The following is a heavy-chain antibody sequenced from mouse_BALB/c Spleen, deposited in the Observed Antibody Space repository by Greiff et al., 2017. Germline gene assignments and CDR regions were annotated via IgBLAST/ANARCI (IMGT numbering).Heavy chain of an antibody. CDR3: ATANPPYYCDY. D-gene: IGHD3-3*01. Sequence: QVQLQQSGAELVRPGSSVKISCKASGYAFRSYWMNWVKQRPGQGLEWIGQIYPGDGDTNYNGKFKGKATLTADKSSSTAYMQLSSLTSEDSAVYVCATANPPYYCDYWGQGTTLTVSS. J-gene: IGHJ2*01. CDR1: GYAFRSYW. V-gene: IGHV1-80*01. CDR2: IYPGDGDT.